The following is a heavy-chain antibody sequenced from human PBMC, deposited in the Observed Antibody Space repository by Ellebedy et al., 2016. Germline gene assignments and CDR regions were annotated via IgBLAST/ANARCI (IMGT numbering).Heavy chain of an antibody. CDR2: IHFSGYA. Sequence: LRLSCTVSGGSISSYYWNWIRQTPGKGLEWIGFIHFSGYANYSPSLKSRVAMSVDTTKGQSSVNLTSVTAADTAIYFCARRGLGIGEPRFFDLWGRGTQVTVSS. D-gene: IGHD3-10*01. J-gene: IGHJ2*01. V-gene: IGHV4-59*01. CDR1: GGSISSYY. CDR3: ARRGLGIGEPRFFDL.